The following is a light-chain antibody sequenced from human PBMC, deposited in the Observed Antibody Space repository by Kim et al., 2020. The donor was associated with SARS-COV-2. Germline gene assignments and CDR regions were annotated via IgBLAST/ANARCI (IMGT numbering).Light chain of an antibody. V-gene: IGKV1-5*01. CDR3: QQHNGY. CDR2: LVS. J-gene: IGKJ4*01. Sequence: TLSASVGDTVTITCRASQSITSGLAWYQQKPGKAPKLLIYLVSNLESGVPSRFSGSGSGTQFTLTISSLQPDDFATYYCQQHNGYFGGGTKVDIK. CDR1: QSITSG.